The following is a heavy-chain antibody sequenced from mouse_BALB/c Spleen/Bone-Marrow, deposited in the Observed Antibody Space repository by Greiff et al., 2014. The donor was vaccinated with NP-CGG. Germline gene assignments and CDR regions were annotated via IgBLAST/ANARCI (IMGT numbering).Heavy chain of an antibody. D-gene: IGHD2-1*01. Sequence: EVMLVESGGGLVQPGGSLKLSCAASGFTFSSYSMSWVRQTPDKRLELVASINSNGGSTYYPDSVKGRFTISRDNAKKTLSLQMSSLKSEDTAVYYCARGNYGNYVDYFDYWGQGTTLTVSS. CDR3: ARGNYGNYVDYFDY. CDR2: INSNGGST. CDR1: GFTFSSYS. V-gene: IGHV5-6-3*01. J-gene: IGHJ2*01.